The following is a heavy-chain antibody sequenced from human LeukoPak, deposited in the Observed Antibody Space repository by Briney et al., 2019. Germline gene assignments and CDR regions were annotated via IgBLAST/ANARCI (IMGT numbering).Heavy chain of an antibody. D-gene: IGHD1-20*01. J-gene: IGHJ4*02. CDR1: GFTFSSYA. CDR3: ASGLVTGTGR. CDR2: ISYDGSNK. V-gene: IGHV3-30*04. Sequence: GGSLRLSCAASGFTFSSYATHWVRQAPGKGLEWVAVISYDGSNKYYADSVKGRFTISRDNSENTLYLQMNSLRAEDTAVYYCASGLVTGTGRWGQGTLVTVSS.